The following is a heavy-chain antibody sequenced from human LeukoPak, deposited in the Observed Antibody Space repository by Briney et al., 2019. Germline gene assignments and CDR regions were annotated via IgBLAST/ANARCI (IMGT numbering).Heavy chain of an antibody. CDR2: MNPRTGNA. CDR1: GFSFTSYD. CDR3: ARCWDLRNFDF. J-gene: IGHJ4*02. V-gene: IGHV1-8*01. Sequence: ASVKVSCKTSGFSFTSYDINWVRQASGQGLEWMGGMNPRTGNADYAKKFQGRVTMTSNTSITTAYMELSSLKSDDTAVYYCARCWDLRNFDFWGQGTLVTVSS. D-gene: IGHD1-26*01.